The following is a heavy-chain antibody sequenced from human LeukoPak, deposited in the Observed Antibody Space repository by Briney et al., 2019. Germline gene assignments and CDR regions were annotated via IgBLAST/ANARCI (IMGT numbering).Heavy chain of an antibody. D-gene: IGHD2-2*01. CDR2: INSDGSST. CDR3: ARAPDPDIVVVPPAIYYYYGMDV. CDR1: GFTFSSYW. V-gene: IGHV3-74*01. J-gene: IGHJ6*02. Sequence: GGSLRLSCAASGFTFSSYWMHWVRQAPGKGLVWVSRINSDGSSTSYADSVKGRFTIPRDNAKNTLYLQMNSLRAEDTAVYYCARAPDPDIVVVPPAIYYYYGMDVWGQGTTVTVSS.